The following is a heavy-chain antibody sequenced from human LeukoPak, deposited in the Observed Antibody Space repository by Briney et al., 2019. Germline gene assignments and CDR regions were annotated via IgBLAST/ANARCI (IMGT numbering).Heavy chain of an antibody. J-gene: IGHJ4*02. CDR1: GGSISSGSYY. V-gene: IGHV4-61*02. CDR2: IYTSGST. D-gene: IGHD1-26*01. Sequence: SETLSLTCTVSGGSISSGSYYWSWIRQPAGKGLEWIGRIYTSGSTNYNPSLKSRVTISVDTSKNQFSLKLSSVTAADTAVYYCAGSRGSYSFDLDYWGQGTLVTVSS. CDR3: AGSRGSYSFDLDY.